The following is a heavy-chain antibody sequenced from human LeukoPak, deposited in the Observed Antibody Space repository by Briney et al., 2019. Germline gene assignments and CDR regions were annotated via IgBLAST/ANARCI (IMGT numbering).Heavy chain of an antibody. CDR2: ISSSSSTI. V-gene: IGHV3-48*01. D-gene: IGHD3-16*01. Sequence: GGSLRLSCAASGFTFSSYSMNWVRQAPGKGLEWVSYISSSSSTIYYADSVKGRFTVSRDNAKNTLYLQMNSLRVEDTAVYYCAKPAYAGYYYYMDVWGKGTTVTVSS. CDR1: GFTFSSYS. CDR3: AKPAYAGYYYYMDV. J-gene: IGHJ6*03.